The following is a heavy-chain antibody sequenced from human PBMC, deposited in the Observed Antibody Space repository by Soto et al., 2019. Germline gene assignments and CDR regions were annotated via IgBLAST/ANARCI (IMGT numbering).Heavy chain of an antibody. V-gene: IGHV3-66*01. CDR3: ARDPSSSGYYSDY. CDR1: GFTVSSNY. Sequence: EVQLVESGGGLVQPGGSLRLSCAASGFTVSSNYMSWVRQAPGKGLEWVSVIYSGGSTYDADSVKGRFTISRDNSENTLYLQMNSLRAEDTAVYYCARDPSSSGYYSDYWGQGTLVTVSS. J-gene: IGHJ4*01. CDR2: IYSGGST. D-gene: IGHD3-22*01.